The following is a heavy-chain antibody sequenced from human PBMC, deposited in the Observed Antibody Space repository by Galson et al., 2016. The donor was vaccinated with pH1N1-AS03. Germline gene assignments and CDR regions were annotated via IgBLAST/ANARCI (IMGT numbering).Heavy chain of an antibody. Sequence: SLRLSCAASGFSFRDYWMSWVRQAPGKGLEWVANIKQDGSQKYYVDSVKGRFIISRDNAKNSLYLQMNSLRAEDTAVYYCARENWSVEYWGQGTLVIVSS. CDR2: IKQDGSQK. V-gene: IGHV3-7*03. CDR1: GFSFRDYW. J-gene: IGHJ4*02. D-gene: IGHD1-1*01. CDR3: ARENWSVEY.